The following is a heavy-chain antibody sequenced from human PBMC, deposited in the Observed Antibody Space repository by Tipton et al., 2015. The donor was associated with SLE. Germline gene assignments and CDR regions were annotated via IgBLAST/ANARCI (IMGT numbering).Heavy chain of an antibody. CDR1: GFTFSSYA. J-gene: IGHJ5*01. CDR3: ARENWWRFDS. V-gene: IGHV3-21*01. D-gene: IGHD2-15*01. CDR2: ISASSSYI. Sequence: SLRLSRAASGFTFSSYAMNWVRQAPGKGLEWVSAISASSSYIDYADSVKGRVAISRENAKKSLYLQMNNLRPEDTAVYYCARENWWRFDSWGQGTLVTVSS.